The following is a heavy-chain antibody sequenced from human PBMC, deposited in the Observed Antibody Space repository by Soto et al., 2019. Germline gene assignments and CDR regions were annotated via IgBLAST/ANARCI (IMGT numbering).Heavy chain of an antibody. D-gene: IGHD6-19*01. J-gene: IGHJ4*02. V-gene: IGHV3-23*01. CDR1: GFPFSHYA. CDR3: GKERRGSGWSVCNF. CDR2: ISGRGDSA. Sequence: GGSLRLSCTASGFPFSHYAMNWVRQGPGARLEWVADISGRGDSARYADSVRGRFTISRDNSRDTLYLQMNSLVVDDTAVYYCGKERRGSGWSVCNFWGQGALVTVSS.